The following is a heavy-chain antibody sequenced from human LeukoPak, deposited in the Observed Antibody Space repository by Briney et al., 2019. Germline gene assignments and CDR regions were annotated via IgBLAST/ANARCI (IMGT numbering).Heavy chain of an antibody. CDR3: ARVPLLRYFDWSSYYYYYYMDV. CDR2: ISAYNGNT. D-gene: IGHD3-9*01. CDR1: GYTFTSYG. J-gene: IGHJ6*03. V-gene: IGHV1-18*01. Sequence: VASVKVSCKASGYTFTSYGISWVRQPPGQGLEWMGWISAYNGNTNYAQKLQGRVTMTTDTSTSTAYMELRSLRSDDTAVYYCARVPLLRYFDWSSYYYYYYMDVWGKGTTVTVSS.